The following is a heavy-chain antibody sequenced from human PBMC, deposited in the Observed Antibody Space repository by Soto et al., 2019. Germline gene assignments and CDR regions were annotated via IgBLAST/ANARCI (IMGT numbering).Heavy chain of an antibody. CDR1: GGSISSGDYY. J-gene: IGHJ4*02. CDR3: ARVDTVWFGEDY. Sequence: SETLSLTCTVSGGSISSGDYYRSWIRQPPGKGLEWIGEINHSGSTNYNPSLKSRVTISVDTSKNQFSLKLSSVAAADTAVYYCARVDTVWFGEDYWGQGTLVTVSS. D-gene: IGHD3-10*01. CDR2: INHSGST. V-gene: IGHV4-30-4*01.